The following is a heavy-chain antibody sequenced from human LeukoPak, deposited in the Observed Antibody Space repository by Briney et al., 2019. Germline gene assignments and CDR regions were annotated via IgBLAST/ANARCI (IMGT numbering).Heavy chain of an antibody. CDR2: IYYSGST. D-gene: IGHD2-8*02. J-gene: IGHJ4*02. CDR3: AREARGLLGDRIYFFDY. V-gene: IGHV4-31*03. CDR1: GGSISSGGYY. Sequence: PSETPSLTCTVSGGSISSGGYYWSWIRQHPGKGLEWIGYIYYSGSTYYNPSLKSRVTISVDTSKNQFSLKLSSVTAADTAVYYCAREARGLLGDRIYFFDYWGQGTPVTVSS.